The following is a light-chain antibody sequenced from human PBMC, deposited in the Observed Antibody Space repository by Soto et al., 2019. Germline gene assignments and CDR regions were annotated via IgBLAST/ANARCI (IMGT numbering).Light chain of an antibody. CDR2: SAS. CDR1: QSVSTN. Sequence: ETVMTQSPATLSLSPGERATLSCRASQSVSTNLVWYQQRPGQAPRLLIYSASIRATGIPARFSGSGSETEFTLTISSLQSEDSALYYCQQYKNRPPWTFGQGTKVEV. V-gene: IGKV3-15*01. CDR3: QQYKNRPPWT. J-gene: IGKJ1*01.